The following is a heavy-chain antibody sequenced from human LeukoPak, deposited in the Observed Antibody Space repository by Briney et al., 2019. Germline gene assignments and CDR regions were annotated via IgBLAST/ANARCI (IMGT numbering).Heavy chain of an antibody. Sequence: ASVTVSCKASGYTFTGYFMHWVRQAPGQGLEWMGWLKPHSGDTHYPRKFQGRVTMTRDTSISTAYMELSRLTSDDTAIYYCARDRETEDGAYYFNYWGQGTQITVSS. CDR2: LKPHSGDT. J-gene: IGHJ4*02. D-gene: IGHD1-14*01. CDR3: ARDRETEDGAYYFNY. CDR1: GYTFTGYF. V-gene: IGHV1-2*02.